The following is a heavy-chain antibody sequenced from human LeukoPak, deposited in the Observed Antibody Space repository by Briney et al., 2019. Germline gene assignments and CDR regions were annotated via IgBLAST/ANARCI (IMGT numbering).Heavy chain of an antibody. D-gene: IGHD6-25*01. CDR2: IYPGGTT. CDR1: GFTVSSNY. CDR3: ARESSGYYFDY. J-gene: IGHJ4*02. V-gene: IGHV3-53*01. Sequence: GGSLRLSCVASGFTVSSNYVSWVRQAPGKGPECVSVIYPGGTTYYADSVKGRFTISRDDSKNTLYLQMHSLRAEDTAVYYCARESSGYYFDYWGQGTLVTVSS.